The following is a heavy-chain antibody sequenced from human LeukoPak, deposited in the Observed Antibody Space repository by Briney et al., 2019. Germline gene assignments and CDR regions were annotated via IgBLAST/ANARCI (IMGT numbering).Heavy chain of an antibody. CDR1: GFTVSSNY. J-gene: IGHJ4*02. V-gene: IGHV3-53*01. CDR2: IYSGGTT. CDR3: AREWGFDY. D-gene: IGHD7-27*01. Sequence: TGGSLRLSCAASGFTVSSNYMSWVRQAPGKGLEWVSIIYSGGTTYYADSVKGRFTISRDNSKNTLYLQMNSLRAEDTAVYYCAREWGFDYWGQGTLVTVSS.